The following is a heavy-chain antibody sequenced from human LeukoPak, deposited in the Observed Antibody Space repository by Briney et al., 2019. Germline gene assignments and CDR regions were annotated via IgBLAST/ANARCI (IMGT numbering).Heavy chain of an antibody. J-gene: IGHJ4*02. Sequence: ASVKVSCKSSGYTFTGYYMHWVRQAPAQGLEWMGFINPNSGGTNYAQKVQGRVTMTRDTSISTAYMELSRLRSDDTSVYYCARVPDEMVTILFVYCGEGTLVTVSS. D-gene: IGHD5-24*01. CDR2: INPNSGGT. CDR1: GYTFTGYY. CDR3: ARVPDEMVTILFVY. V-gene: IGHV1-2*02.